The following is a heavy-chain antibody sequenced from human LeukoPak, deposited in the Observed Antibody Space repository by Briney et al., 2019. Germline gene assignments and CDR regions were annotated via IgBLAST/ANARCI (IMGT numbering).Heavy chain of an antibody. CDR3: ARDYCSGGSCYSGGFDY. CDR2: ISSSSSYI. D-gene: IGHD2-15*01. CDR1: GFTFSSYS. Sequence: GSLRLSCAASGFTFSSYSMNWVRQAPGKGLEWVSSISSSSSYIYYADSVKGRFTISRDNAKNSLYLQMNSLRAEDTAVYYCARDYCSGGSCYSGGFDYWGQGTLVTISS. J-gene: IGHJ4*02. V-gene: IGHV3-21*01.